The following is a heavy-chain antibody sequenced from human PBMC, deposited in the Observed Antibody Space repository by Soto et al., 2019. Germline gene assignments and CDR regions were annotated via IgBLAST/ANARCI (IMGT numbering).Heavy chain of an antibody. J-gene: IGHJ4*02. V-gene: IGHV5-51*03. CDR3: ARRPAFPGAVGVDH. CDR1: GYSFTNYW. Sequence: EVQLVQSGAEVKKPGESLKISCRGSGYSFTNYWIGWVRQMPGKGLEWMGIINPADSDTKYSPSFQGQVTISVDMSVSTAYLQWSSLKASDSAMYYCARRPAFPGAVGVDHWGRGTQVTVSS. D-gene: IGHD3-16*01. CDR2: INPADSDT.